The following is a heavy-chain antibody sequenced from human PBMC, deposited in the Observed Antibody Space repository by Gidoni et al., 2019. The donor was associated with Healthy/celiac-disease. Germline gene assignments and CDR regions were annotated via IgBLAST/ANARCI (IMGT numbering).Heavy chain of an antibody. J-gene: IGHJ4*02. Sequence: EVQLLESGGGFVHPGGSLRLSCAASVFTFTCYSMNWVRQAPGKGLEWVSYISSSSSTIYYADSVKGRFTISRDNAKNSLYLQMNSLRDEDTAVYYCARDQLIVGATGELDYWGQGTLVTVSS. CDR3: ARDQLIVGATGELDY. V-gene: IGHV3-48*02. CDR1: VFTFTCYS. D-gene: IGHD1-26*01. CDR2: ISSSSSTI.